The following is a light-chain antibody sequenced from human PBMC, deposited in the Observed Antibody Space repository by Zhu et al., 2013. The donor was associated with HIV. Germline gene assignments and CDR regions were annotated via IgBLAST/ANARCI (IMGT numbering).Light chain of an antibody. CDR2: WAS. J-gene: IGKJ4*01. V-gene: IGKV4-1*01. CDR1: QSVSYTSNNKNY. CDR3: QQYYSRPLT. Sequence: DIVMTQSPDSLAVSLGERATINCKSSQSVSYTSNNKNYLTWYQQKPGQPPRLLIYWASIRESGVPDRFSGSGSGTDFTLTISDLQPEDVAVYYCQQYYSRPLTFGGGTKVDI.